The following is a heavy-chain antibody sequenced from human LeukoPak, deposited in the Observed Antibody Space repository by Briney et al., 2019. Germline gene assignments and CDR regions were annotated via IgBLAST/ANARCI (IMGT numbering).Heavy chain of an antibody. CDR3: ARPLKSSFDAFDI. D-gene: IGHD6-13*01. Sequence: GESLKLSGKGIEYRFISYWIGWARQMPGKGLEWMGIIYPGDSDTRYIPSFQGQVTISADKSTSTAYLKWSSLKASDTAMYYCARPLKSSFDAFDIWGQGTMVTVSS. CDR1: EYRFISYW. V-gene: IGHV5-51*01. J-gene: IGHJ3*02. CDR2: IYPGDSDT.